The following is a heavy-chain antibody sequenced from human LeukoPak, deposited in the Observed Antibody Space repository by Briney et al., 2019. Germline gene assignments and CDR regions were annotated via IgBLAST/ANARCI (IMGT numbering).Heavy chain of an antibody. CDR2: INPNSGGT. CDR3: ARAMGRIAVAGKLY. V-gene: IGHV1-2*02. J-gene: IGHJ4*02. D-gene: IGHD6-19*01. CDR1: GGTFSSYA. Sequence: ASVKVSCKASGGTFSSYAISWVRQAPGQGLEWMGWINPNSGGTNYAQKFQGRVTMTRDTSISTAYMELSRLRSDDTAVYYCARAMGRIAVAGKLYWGQGTLVTVSS.